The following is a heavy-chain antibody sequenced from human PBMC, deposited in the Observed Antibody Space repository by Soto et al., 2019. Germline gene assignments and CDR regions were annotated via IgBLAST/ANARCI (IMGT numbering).Heavy chain of an antibody. CDR3: ARGSGADDAFDI. Sequence: ASVKVSCKASGGTFSSYAISWVRQAPGQGLEWMGGIIPIFGTANYAQKFQGRVTITADESTSTAYMELSSLRSEDTGVYYCARGSGADDAFDIRGQGKLGTVSS. J-gene: IGHJ3*02. V-gene: IGHV1-69*13. D-gene: IGHD6-19*01. CDR2: IIPIFGTA. CDR1: GGTFSSYA.